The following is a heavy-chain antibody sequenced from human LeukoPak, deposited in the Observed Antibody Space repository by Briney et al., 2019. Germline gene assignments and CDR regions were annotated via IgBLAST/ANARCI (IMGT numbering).Heavy chain of an antibody. CDR2: IRYDGSNK. CDR3: AKTPNPYCSSTSCYPDY. D-gene: IGHD2-2*01. Sequence: GGSLRLSCAASGFTFSSYGMHWVRQAPGKGLEWVAFIRYDGSNKYYADSVKGRFTISRDNSKNTLYLQMNSLRAEDTAAYYCAKTPNPYCSSTSCYPDYWGQGTLVTVSS. CDR1: GFTFSSYG. J-gene: IGHJ4*02. V-gene: IGHV3-30*02.